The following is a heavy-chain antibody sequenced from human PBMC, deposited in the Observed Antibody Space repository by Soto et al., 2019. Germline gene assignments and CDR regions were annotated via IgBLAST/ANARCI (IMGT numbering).Heavy chain of an antibody. D-gene: IGHD3-16*01. CDR3: ARTRSCTFGFYYDGMDV. J-gene: IGHJ6*02. V-gene: IGHV5-51*01. Sequence: PGESLKISCQGSGYSFASYWIGWVLQLPGKDLEWMVILFPVDSNTSYNPSFHGQVTISADKSLRTAYLQWTSLKASDTALYYCARTRSCTFGFYYDGMDVWGRGTTVTVAS. CDR2: LFPVDSNT. CDR1: GYSFASYW.